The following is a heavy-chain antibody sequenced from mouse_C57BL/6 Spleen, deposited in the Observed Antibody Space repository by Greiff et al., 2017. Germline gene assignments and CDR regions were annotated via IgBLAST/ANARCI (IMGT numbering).Heavy chain of an antibody. CDR3: AREAWGTYFDY. J-gene: IGHJ2*01. D-gene: IGHD2-14*01. CDR2: IYPGDGDT. CDR1: GYAFSSYW. Sequence: QVQLQQSGAELVKPGASVKISCKASGYAFSSYWMNWVKQRPGKGLEWIGQIYPGDGDTNYNGKFKGKATLTADKSSSTAYMQLSSLTSEDSAVYFCAREAWGTYFDYWGQGTTLTVSS. V-gene: IGHV1-80*01.